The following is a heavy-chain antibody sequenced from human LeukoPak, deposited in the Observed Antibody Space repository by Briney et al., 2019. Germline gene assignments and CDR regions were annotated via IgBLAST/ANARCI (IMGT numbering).Heavy chain of an antibody. D-gene: IGHD3-22*01. Sequence: SVKVSCKASGGTFSSYAISWVRQAPGQGLEWMGGIIPIFGTANYARKFQGRVTITADESTSTAYMELSSLRSEDTAVYYCAREDGGMNYYDSSGYYGPFDYWGQGTLVTVSS. CDR2: IIPIFGTA. CDR1: GGTFSSYA. CDR3: AREDGGMNYYDSSGYYGPFDY. V-gene: IGHV1-69*13. J-gene: IGHJ4*02.